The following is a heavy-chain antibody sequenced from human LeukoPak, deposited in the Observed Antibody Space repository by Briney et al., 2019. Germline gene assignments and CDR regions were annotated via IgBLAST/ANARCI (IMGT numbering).Heavy chain of an antibody. CDR1: EYSFTNHW. D-gene: IGHD4-23*01. J-gene: IGHJ4*02. V-gene: IGHV5-51*01. CDR3: ARRSSLATPLFDF. Sequence: GESLKISCEGSEYSFTNHWIAWVRQMPGKGLEWLGITYPGDSNTRYSPSFQGQATISADKSISAAYLQWSSLKASDTATYFCARRSSLATPLFDFWGQGTLVTVSS. CDR2: TYPGDSNT.